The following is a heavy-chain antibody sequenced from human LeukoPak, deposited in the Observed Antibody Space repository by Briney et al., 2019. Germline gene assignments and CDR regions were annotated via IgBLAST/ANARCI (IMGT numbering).Heavy chain of an antibody. V-gene: IGHV1-69*13. CDR3: ARDRCHWGSCVWGGFDI. CDR2: TIPLFNTA. D-gene: IGHD7-27*01. J-gene: IGHJ3*02. CDR1: GGTLRNFG. Sequence: SVKVSCKASGGTLRNFGISWVRQAPGQGLEWMGGTIPLFNTANYAHKFQGRVNIIADEATSTAYMELTGLRSEDTAVYYCARDRCHWGSCVWGGFDIWGQGTLVTVSS.